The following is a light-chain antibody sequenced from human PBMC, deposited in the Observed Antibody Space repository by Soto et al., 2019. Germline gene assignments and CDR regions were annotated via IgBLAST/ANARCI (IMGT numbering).Light chain of an antibody. Sequence: QSVLTQPASGSGSPGQSITISCTGTSRDVGAYDYVSWYLQYPDKAPQLLIYYVDHRPSGVSSRFSGSKSGNTASLTISGLQAEDVGDYYCSSYADASIYFFATCTKVTV. J-gene: IGLJ1*01. CDR1: SRDVGAYDY. CDR2: YVD. CDR3: SSYADASIYF. V-gene: IGLV2-14*03.